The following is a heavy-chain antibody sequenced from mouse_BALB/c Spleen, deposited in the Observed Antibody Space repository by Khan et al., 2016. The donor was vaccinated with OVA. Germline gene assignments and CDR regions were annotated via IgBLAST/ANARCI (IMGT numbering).Heavy chain of an antibody. CDR1: GYSFTSYF. D-gene: IGHD1-1*01. V-gene: IGHV1-20*02. J-gene: IGHJ2*01. CDR2: INTHIGET. Sequence: EVQLQQSGPEVVRPGASVKISCTASGYSFTSYFMNWVMQSPGKGLEWIGRINTHIGETFYNQRFKDKATLTVDEYSSTAHMELRILASEASAVYYCTRIYRSHFDYWGQGTTLTVSP. CDR3: TRIYRSHFDY.